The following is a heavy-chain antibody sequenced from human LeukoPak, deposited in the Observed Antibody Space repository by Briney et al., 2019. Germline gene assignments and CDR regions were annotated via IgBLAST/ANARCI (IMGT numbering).Heavy chain of an antibody. Sequence: ASVKVSCKASGYTFTGYYIHWVRQAPGQGLEWMGWINPNSGNTNYAQKFQGRVTVTRDTSISTAYMELSGLTSDDTAVYYCAREESAFDIWGQGTMLIVSS. CDR1: GYTFTGYY. CDR2: INPNSGNT. V-gene: IGHV1-2*02. J-gene: IGHJ3*02. D-gene: IGHD5-24*01. CDR3: AREESAFDI.